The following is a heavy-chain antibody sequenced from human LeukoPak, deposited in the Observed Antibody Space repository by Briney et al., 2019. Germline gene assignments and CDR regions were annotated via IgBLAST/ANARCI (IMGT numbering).Heavy chain of an antibody. D-gene: IGHD5-18*01. Sequence: GGSLRLSCAASGFTVSTNYMNWVRQAPGKGLEWVSVIYSGGSTYYAGSVRGRFTISRDNSRNTLYLQMNSLRAEDTAVYYCARSSGYSYGPDYWGQGTLVTVSS. CDR3: ARSSGYSYGPDY. V-gene: IGHV3-53*01. CDR1: GFTVSTNY. CDR2: IYSGGST. J-gene: IGHJ4*02.